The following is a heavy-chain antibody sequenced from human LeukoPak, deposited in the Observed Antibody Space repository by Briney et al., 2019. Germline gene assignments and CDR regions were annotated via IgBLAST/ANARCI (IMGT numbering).Heavy chain of an antibody. CDR2: IAYDGSNK. V-gene: IGHV3-30-3*01. J-gene: IGHJ4*02. CDR1: GFTFSDYA. Sequence: RAGRSLRLSCAASGFTFSDYAMHWVRQAPGKGLEWVAIIAYDGSNKNYADSVKGRFTISRDNSKNTLYLQMNSLRAEGTAVYYCARSFWSAYSDYWGQGTLVTVSS. CDR3: ARSFWSAYSDY. D-gene: IGHD3-3*01.